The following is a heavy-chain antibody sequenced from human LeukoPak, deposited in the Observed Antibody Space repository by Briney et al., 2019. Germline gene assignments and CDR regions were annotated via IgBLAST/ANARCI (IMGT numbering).Heavy chain of an antibody. CDR2: INHSGST. D-gene: IGHD4-17*01. CDR3: ARSPPNYGEDY. J-gene: IGHJ4*02. Sequence: SETLSLTCTVSGGSISSYYWSWIRQPPGKGLEWIGEINHSGSTNYNPSLKSRVTISVDTSKNQFSLKLSSVTAADTAVYYCARSPPNYGEDYWGQGTLVTVSS. V-gene: IGHV4-34*01. CDR1: GGSISSYY.